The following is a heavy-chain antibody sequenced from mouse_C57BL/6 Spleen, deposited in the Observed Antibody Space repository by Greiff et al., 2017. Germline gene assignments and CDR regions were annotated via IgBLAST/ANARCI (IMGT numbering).Heavy chain of an antibody. CDR3: ARGNDRYFDV. D-gene: IGHD2-2*01. CDR1: GYNFTSYW. CDR2: INPSSGYT. V-gene: IGHV1-7*01. Sequence: QVQLQQSGAELAKPGASVKMSCKASGYNFTSYWMHWVKQRPGKGLEWIGYINPSSGYTKYNQKFKDKATLTADKSSNTAYMQLLSLTDEDSAVYYCARGNDRYFDVWGTGTTVTVSS. J-gene: IGHJ1*03.